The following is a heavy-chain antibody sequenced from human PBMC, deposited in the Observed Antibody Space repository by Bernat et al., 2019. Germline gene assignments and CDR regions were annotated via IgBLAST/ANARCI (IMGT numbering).Heavy chain of an antibody. CDR2: ISSSSSYI. J-gene: IGHJ4*02. D-gene: IGHD4-23*01. Sequence: EVQLLESGGGLVKPGGSLRLSCAASGFTFSSYSMNWVRQAPGKGLEWVSSISSSSSYIYYADSVKGRFTISRDNAKNSLYLQMNSLRAEDTAVYYCARETDYGGNNGLDYWGQGTLVTVSS. CDR3: ARETDYGGNNGLDY. CDR1: GFTFSSYS. V-gene: IGHV3-21*01.